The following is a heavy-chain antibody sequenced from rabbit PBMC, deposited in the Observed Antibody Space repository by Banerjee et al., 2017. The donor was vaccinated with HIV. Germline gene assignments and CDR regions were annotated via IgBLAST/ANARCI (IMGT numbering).Heavy chain of an antibody. J-gene: IGHJ5*01. CDR2: IDAGSSGST. D-gene: IGHD2-1*01. Sequence: QSLEESGGDLVKPGASLTLTCTASGFSFSSNYYMCWVRQAPGKGLEWIACIDAGSSGSTYYASWAKGRFTISKISSTTVTLQMTSLTAADTATYFCARGYDEYGDMDWLDLWGPGTLVTVS. CDR1: GFSFSSNYY. CDR3: ARGYDEYGDMDWLDL. V-gene: IGHV1S40*01.